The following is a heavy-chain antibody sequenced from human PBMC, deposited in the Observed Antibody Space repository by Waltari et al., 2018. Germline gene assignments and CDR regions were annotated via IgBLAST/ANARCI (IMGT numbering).Heavy chain of an antibody. Sequence: VQLVQSGAEVTKPASLVKVSCKVSGGTFSSYTISWVRQAPGQGLEWMGGIIPILGIANYAQKFQGRGTITADESTSTAYMELSSLRSEDTAVYYCARYHAPRKGYFDYWGQGTLVTVSS. CDR3: ARYHAPRKGYFDY. J-gene: IGHJ4*02. D-gene: IGHD2-2*01. CDR1: GGTFSSYT. CDR2: IIPILGIA. V-gene: IGHV1-69*16.